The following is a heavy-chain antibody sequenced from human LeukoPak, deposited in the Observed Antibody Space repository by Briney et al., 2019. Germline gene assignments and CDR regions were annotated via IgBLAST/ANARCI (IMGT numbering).Heavy chain of an antibody. CDR2: IYHSESP. D-gene: IGHD3-10*01. V-gene: IGHV4-30-2*01. CDR3: ARGLYGTVFDY. Sequence: SQTLSLTCTVSGGSISSGGYYWSWIRQPPGKGLEWIGYIYHSESPYYNPSLKSRVTISVDRSKNQFSLKLSSVSAADTAVYYCARGLYGTVFDYWGQGTLVTVSS. CDR1: GGSISSGGYY. J-gene: IGHJ4*02.